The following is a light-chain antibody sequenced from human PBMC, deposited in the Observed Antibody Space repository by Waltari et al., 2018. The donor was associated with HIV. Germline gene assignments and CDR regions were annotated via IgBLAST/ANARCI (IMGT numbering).Light chain of an antibody. CDR3: CSYAIGGTFV. CDR1: SSDDGSYNL. J-gene: IGLJ2*01. V-gene: IGLV2-23*02. CDR2: EVN. Sequence: QSALTQPASVSGSPGQSITMSCTGTSSDDGSYNLVSWYQQHPGKAPKLIIYEVNKRPPGITNRFSGFKSGNTASLTITGLQAEDEADYHCCSYAIGGTFVFGGGTKVTVL.